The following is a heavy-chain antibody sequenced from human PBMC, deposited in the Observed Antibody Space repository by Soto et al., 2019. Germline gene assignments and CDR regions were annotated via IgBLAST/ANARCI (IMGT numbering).Heavy chain of an antibody. V-gene: IGHV4-39*01. J-gene: IGHJ4*02. Sequence: SETLSLTCTVSGGSISSTGYCWGWIRQPPGKGPEWIATIHHSGNTFYNPSLKSRVTMSVGTSKNQFSLKLISMTAADTAVYYCARHDHNYGDQIDYWGQGTLVTVSS. D-gene: IGHD4-17*01. CDR3: ARHDHNYGDQIDY. CDR2: IHHSGNT. CDR1: GGSISSTGYC.